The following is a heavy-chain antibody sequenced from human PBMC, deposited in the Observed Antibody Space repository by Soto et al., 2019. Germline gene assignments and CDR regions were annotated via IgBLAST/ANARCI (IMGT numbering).Heavy chain of an antibody. J-gene: IGHJ6*02. CDR3: AREVGHMDV. CDR2: VSPYNGDT. Sequence: GASVKVSCKAPGYTFTTYGINWVRQAPGQGLEWMGWVSPYNGDTTYAQNFQGRVTMTTDTSTRTAYMELRSLRSDDTAVYYCAREVGHMDVWGQGTTVTVSS. D-gene: IGHD2-2*01. CDR1: GYTFTTYG. V-gene: IGHV1-18*04.